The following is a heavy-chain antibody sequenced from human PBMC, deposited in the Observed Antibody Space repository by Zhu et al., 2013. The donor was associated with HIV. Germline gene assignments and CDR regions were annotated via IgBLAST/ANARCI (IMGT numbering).Heavy chain of an antibody. Sequence: VQLVESGGGVLQPGRSLSLSCAASGFTFSNYAMHWVRQAPGKGLERVAVISYDGTNIYYADSLKGRFTISRDNSKNTLYLQMNSLRDEDTALYYCARDLGGAKWNWYFDLWGRGTLVTVSS. V-gene: IGHV3-30-3*01. J-gene: IGHJ2*01. D-gene: IGHD2-21*01. CDR2: ISYDGTNI. CDR1: GFTFSNYA. CDR3: ARDLGGAKWNWYFDL.